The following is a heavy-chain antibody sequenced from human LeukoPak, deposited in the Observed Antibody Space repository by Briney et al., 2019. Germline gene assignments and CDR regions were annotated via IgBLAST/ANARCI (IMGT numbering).Heavy chain of an antibody. V-gene: IGHV4-59*01. CDR3: VRGYSSSRNYLDY. J-gene: IGHJ4*02. CDR2: VFDSGST. D-gene: IGHD6-13*01. Sequence: SETLSLTCTVSGGSISNYWWSWIRQPPGKGLEWIGYVFDSGSTNYNPSLKSRVTISVDTSKKQFSLKVSSVTAADTAVYYCVRGYSSSRNYLDYWGQGTLVTVSS. CDR1: GGSISNYW.